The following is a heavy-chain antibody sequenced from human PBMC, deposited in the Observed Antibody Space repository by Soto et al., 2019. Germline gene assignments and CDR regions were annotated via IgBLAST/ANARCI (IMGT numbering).Heavy chain of an antibody. J-gene: IGHJ6*02. D-gene: IGHD6-13*01. Sequence: QVQLVQSGAEVKKPGASVKVSCKASGYTFTSYGISWVRQAPGQGLEWMGWISDYDGKTNYALKLQGRVTMTTDTSTSTAYMELRSLRSDDTAVYYCARIPDQYRSRYYQHAMDVWGQGTTVTVSS. V-gene: IGHV1-18*01. CDR2: ISDYDGKT. CDR3: ARIPDQYRSRYYQHAMDV. CDR1: GYTFTSYG.